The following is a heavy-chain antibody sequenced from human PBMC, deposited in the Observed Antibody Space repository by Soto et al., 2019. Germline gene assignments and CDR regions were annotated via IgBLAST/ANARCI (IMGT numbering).Heavy chain of an antibody. CDR3: ARRAIRYCSSSSCRPYYGVDV. Sequence: XGSLRLSCAAAGCSFSNFWMSWVRQAPGRGLEWVANIKQDGSENYYVDSVKGRFTISRDNARNSLYLQMNSLRAEDTAVYYCARRAIRYCSSSSCRPYYGVDVWGQGTTVTSP. CDR1: GCSFSNFW. V-gene: IGHV3-7*01. J-gene: IGHJ6*02. D-gene: IGHD2-2*01. CDR2: IKQDGSEN.